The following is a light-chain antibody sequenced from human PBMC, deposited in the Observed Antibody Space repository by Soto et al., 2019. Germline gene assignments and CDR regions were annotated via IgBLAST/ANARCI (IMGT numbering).Light chain of an antibody. Sequence: QSVLTQPRSASGSPGQSVTISCTGTKNAIGVSDFVSWYQHHPGKAPTLIIYEVVQRPSGAPDRFSGPNSANTASLTVSGLQAADEADYCCKSYACSNNYVFGSGKKVTV. CDR3: KSYACSNNYV. CDR1: KNAIGVSDF. J-gene: IGLJ1*01. V-gene: IGLV2-8*01. CDR2: EVV.